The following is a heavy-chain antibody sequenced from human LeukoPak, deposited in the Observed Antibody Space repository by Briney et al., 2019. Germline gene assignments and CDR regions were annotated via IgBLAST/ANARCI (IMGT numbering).Heavy chain of an antibody. J-gene: IGHJ4*02. D-gene: IGHD6-6*01. Sequence: GGSLRLSCAASGFTFSNSAMSWVRQAPGKGLEWVSIISGSGDNTYYTDSVKGRFTISRDNSRNTLYLQMNSLRAEDTAIYYCAKNRGISSGFFDYWGQGTLVTVSS. CDR3: AKNRGISSGFFDY. CDR2: ISGSGDNT. V-gene: IGHV3-23*01. CDR1: GFTFSNSA.